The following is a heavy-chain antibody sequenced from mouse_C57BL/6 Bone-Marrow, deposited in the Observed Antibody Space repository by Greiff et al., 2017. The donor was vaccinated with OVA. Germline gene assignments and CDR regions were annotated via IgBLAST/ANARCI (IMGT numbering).Heavy chain of an antibody. Sequence: EVKLQESGPGLVKPSQTVFLTCTVTGISITTGNYRWSWIRHFPGNKLVWIGYIYYSGTITYNPSLTRRTTITRDTPKNPFFLEINSLTAEDTATYYCAKYSPEYFDVWGTGTTVTVSS. CDR3: AKYSPEYFDV. V-gene: IGHV3-5*01. D-gene: IGHD2-12*01. CDR1: GISITTGNYR. CDR2: IYYSGTI. J-gene: IGHJ1*03.